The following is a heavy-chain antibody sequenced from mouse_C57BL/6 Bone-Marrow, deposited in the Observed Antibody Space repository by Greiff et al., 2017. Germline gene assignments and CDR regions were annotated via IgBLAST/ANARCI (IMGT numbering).Heavy chain of an antibody. V-gene: IGHV5-4*03. Sequence: EVKLVASGGGLVKPGGSLKLSCAASGFTFSSYAMSWVRQTPEKRLEWVATISDGGSYTYYPDNVKGRFTISRDNAKNNLYLQMSHLKSEDTAMYYCARFLGDDYDEAWFAYWGQGTLVTVSA. J-gene: IGHJ3*01. D-gene: IGHD2-4*01. CDR2: ISDGGSYT. CDR1: GFTFSSYA. CDR3: ARFLGDDYDEAWFAY.